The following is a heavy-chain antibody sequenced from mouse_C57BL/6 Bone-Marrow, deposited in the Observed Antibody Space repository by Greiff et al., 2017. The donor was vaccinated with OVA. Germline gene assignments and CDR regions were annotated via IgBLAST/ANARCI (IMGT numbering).Heavy chain of an antibody. CDR3: ARSRYDY. CDR2: IDPSDSYT. CDR1: GYTFTSYW. V-gene: IGHV1-50*01. D-gene: IGHD2-14*01. Sequence: VKQSCKASGYTFTSYWMQWVKQRPGQGLEWIGEIDPSDSYTNYNQKFKGKATLTVDTSSSTAYMQLSSLTSEDSAVYYCARSRYDYWGQGTSVTVSS. J-gene: IGHJ4*01.